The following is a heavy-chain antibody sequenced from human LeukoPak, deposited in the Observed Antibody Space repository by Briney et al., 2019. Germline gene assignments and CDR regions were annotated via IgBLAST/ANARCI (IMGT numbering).Heavy chain of an antibody. J-gene: IGHJ4*02. CDR2: IYYSGST. V-gene: IGHV4-59*01. CDR1: GGSFSGYY. CDR3: ARSSGWTRFAY. D-gene: IGHD6-19*01. Sequence: PETLSITCAVYGGSFSGYYWSWIRQPPGKGLEWIGYIYYSGSTNYNPSLKSRVTISVDTSKNQFSLSLSSVTAADTAVYYCARSSGWTRFAYWGQGTLVTVSS.